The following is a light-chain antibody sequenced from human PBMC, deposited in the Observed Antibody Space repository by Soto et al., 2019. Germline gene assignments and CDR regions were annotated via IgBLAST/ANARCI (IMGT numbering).Light chain of an antibody. CDR1: SRDVGGYNY. J-gene: IGLJ2*01. V-gene: IGLV2-11*01. CDR3: CSYAGSYTFVV. Sequence: QSALTQPASVSGSPGQSITISCTGTSRDVGGYNYVSWYQQHPGKAPKLMIYDVSNRPSGVPDRFSGSKSGNTASLTISGLQAEDEADYYCCSYAGSYTFVVFGGGTKVTVL. CDR2: DVS.